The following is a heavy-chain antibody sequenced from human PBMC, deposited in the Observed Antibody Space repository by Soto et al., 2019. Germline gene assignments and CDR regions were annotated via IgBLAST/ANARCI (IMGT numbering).Heavy chain of an antibody. CDR1: GGTFSSYA. CDR2: IIPIFGTA. J-gene: IGHJ6*02. Sequence: GASVKVSCKASGGTFSSYAISWVRQAPGQGLEWMGGIIPIFGTANYAQKFQGRVTISVDTSNNQFSLRLSSVTAADTVVYYCAKLAGYCSGTSCYGHYAMDVWGQGTTVTVSS. V-gene: IGHV1-69*06. CDR3: AKLAGYCSGTSCYGHYAMDV. D-gene: IGHD2-15*01.